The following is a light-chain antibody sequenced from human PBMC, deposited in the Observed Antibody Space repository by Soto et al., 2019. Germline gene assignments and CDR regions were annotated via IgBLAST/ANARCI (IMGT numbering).Light chain of an antibody. J-gene: IGLJ1*01. CDR1: SSDVGGYNS. CDR3: SSYTTSSTLLYV. V-gene: IGLV2-14*01. Sequence: QSALTQPASVSGSGGQSITISCTGTSSDVGGYNSVSWYQQHPGKAPKLMIYEVSNRPSGVSNRFSGSKSGNTASLTISGLQAEDEADYYCSSYTTSSTLLYVFGTGTKLTVL. CDR2: EVS.